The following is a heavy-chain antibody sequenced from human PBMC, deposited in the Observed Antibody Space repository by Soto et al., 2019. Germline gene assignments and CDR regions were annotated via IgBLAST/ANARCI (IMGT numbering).Heavy chain of an antibody. V-gene: IGHV3-30*18. CDR2: ITYDGSFQ. J-gene: IGHJ4*02. D-gene: IGHD1-7*01. CDR3: AKDRVGGTFYTPLGF. CDR1: GFNFDNYG. Sequence: PGGPLRLSCQASGFNFDNYGMHWVRQAPGKGLEWVAVITYDGSFQYYADSVKGRFTISRDNSKNTLFLHLNTLKPEDTAVYHCAKDRVGGTFYTPLGFWGQGTLVTVSS.